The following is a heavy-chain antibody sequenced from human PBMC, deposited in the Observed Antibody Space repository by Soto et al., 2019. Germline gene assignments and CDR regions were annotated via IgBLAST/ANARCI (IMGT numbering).Heavy chain of an antibody. CDR1: GGTFSSYA. V-gene: IGHV1-69*01. CDR2: IIPIFGTA. J-gene: IGHJ5*02. Sequence: QVQLVQSGAEVKKPGSSVKVSCKASGGTFSSYAISWVRQAPGQGLEWMGGIIPIFGTANYAQKFQGRVTITADESTVTDYMELISRRSEDTAVYYCERARKATKYYDSRRGLDWFDPWGQGTLVTVSS. CDR3: ERARKATKYYDSRRGLDWFDP. D-gene: IGHD3-22*01.